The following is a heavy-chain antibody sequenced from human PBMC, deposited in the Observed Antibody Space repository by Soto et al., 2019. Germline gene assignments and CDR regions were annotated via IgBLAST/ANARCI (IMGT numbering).Heavy chain of an antibody. Sequence: NPSETLSLTCAVYGGSFSDYSWTWIRQPPGKGLEWIGEINDSGSTNYTPSLERRVTISRDTSKNRFSLKLGSVTAADTAVYYCARGSHKLHSYDSSGFYHYVDYWGQGSLVTVSS. D-gene: IGHD3-22*01. V-gene: IGHV4-34*01. CDR1: GGSFSDYS. CDR2: INDSGST. CDR3: ARGSHKLHSYDSSGFYHYVDY. J-gene: IGHJ4*02.